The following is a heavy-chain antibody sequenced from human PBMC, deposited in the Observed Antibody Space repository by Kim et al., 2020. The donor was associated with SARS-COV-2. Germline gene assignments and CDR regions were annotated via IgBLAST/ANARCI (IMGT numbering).Heavy chain of an antibody. D-gene: IGHD1-26*01. CDR3: ASIRLTGWELLWAFDY. J-gene: IGHJ4*02. Sequence: SLKSRVTISVDTSKNQFSLKLSSVTAADTAVYYCASIRLTGWELLWAFDYWGQGTLVTVSS. V-gene: IGHV4-59*01.